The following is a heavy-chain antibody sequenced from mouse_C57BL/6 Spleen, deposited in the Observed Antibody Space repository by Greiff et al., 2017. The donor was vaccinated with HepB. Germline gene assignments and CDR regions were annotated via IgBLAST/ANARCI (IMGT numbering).Heavy chain of an antibody. D-gene: IGHD1-1*01. V-gene: IGHV7-3*01. CDR2: IRNKANGYTT. J-gene: IGHJ4*01. CDR3: ARYRGVVATDCAMDY. Sequence: DVMLVESGGGLVQPGGSLSLSCAASGFTFTDYYMSWVRQPPGKALEWLGFIRNKANGYTTEYSASVKGRVTISRDNSQSILYLQMNALRAEDSATYYCARYRGVVATDCAMDYWGQGTSVTVSS. CDR1: GFTFTDYY.